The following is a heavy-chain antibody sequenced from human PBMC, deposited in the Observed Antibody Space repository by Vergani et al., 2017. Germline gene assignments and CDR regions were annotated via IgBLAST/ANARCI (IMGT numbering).Heavy chain of an antibody. J-gene: IGHJ5*02. D-gene: IGHD6-19*01. Sequence: QVQLQESVPGLVKSSETLSLTCSVSFDSLRNLYCNWIRQPPGKGLEWIGSIHYSENTNYNPSLKTRVTISVDTSKNQFSLTLTSVTAADTAVYYCASDTHSGQRADRWGQGILVTVTS. CDR1: FDSLRNLY. V-gene: IGHV4-59*11. CDR3: ASDTHSGQRADR. CDR2: IHYSENT.